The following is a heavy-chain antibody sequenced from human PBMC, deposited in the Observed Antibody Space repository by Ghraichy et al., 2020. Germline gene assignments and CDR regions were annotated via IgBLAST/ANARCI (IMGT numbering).Heavy chain of an antibody. V-gene: IGHV3-72*01. D-gene: IGHD1-1*01. CDR2: SRSKDNSYFT. Sequence: GGSLRLSCAVSGFTFSDYYMDWVRQAPGKGLECVGRSRSKDNSYFTEYAASVKGRFTISRDESTNTLYLQMNSLKTEDTAVYFCARGGTSITGTIDYWGQGTLVTVSS. J-gene: IGHJ4*02. CDR1: GFTFSDYY. CDR3: ARGGTSITGTIDY.